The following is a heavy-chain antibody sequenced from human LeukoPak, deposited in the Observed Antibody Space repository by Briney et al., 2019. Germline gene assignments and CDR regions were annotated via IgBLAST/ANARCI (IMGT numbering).Heavy chain of an antibody. CDR2: IYYSGST. V-gene: IGHV4-39*01. D-gene: IGHD3-16*01. J-gene: IGHJ2*01. Sequence: SETLSLTCTVSGGSISSSSYYWGWIRQPPGKGLEWIGSIYYSGSTYYNPSLKSRVTISVDTSKNQFSLKLSSVTAADTAVYYCARGWGINWCFDVWGRGTLVTVSS. CDR1: GGSISSSSYY. CDR3: ARGWGINWCFDV.